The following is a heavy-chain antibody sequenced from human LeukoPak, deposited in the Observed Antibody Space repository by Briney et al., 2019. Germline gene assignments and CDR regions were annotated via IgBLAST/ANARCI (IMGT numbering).Heavy chain of an antibody. V-gene: IGHV1-69*13. J-gene: IGHJ4*02. Sequence: SVKVSCKASGGTFSSYAISWVRQAPGQGLELMGGIIPIFGTANYAQKFQGRVTITADESTSTAYMELSSLRSEDTAVYYCARGDAIYGDTFSHFDYWGQGTLVTVSS. CDR2: IIPIFGTA. CDR1: GGTFSSYA. CDR3: ARGDAIYGDTFSHFDY. D-gene: IGHD4-17*01.